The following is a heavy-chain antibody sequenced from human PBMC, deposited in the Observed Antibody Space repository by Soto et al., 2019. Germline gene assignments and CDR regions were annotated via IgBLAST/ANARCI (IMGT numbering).Heavy chain of an antibody. Sequence: GESLKISCKGSGYSFTSYWIGWGRQMPGKGLGWVGIIYPGDSDTRYSPSFQGQVTIPADRFNITAYLQRSSLKASDAAMYYYARGSSYMVATCYYYYGMDVWGQGTTVTVSS. D-gene: IGHD5-12*01. CDR3: ARGSSYMVATCYYYYGMDV. CDR2: IYPGDSDT. J-gene: IGHJ6*02. V-gene: IGHV5-51*01. CDR1: GYSFTSYW.